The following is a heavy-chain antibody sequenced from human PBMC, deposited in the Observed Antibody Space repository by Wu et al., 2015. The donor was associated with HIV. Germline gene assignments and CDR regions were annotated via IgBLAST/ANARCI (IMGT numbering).Heavy chain of an antibody. CDR2: IDPNTGDT. Sequence: QVQLVQSGAEVRKPGASVKVSCKSSGYTFTANYMHWVRQAPGQGPEWMGWIDPNTGDTKNAQKFQGRVTMTRDTSISTAFMDLSRLRSDDTAVYYCAVSVFGESDNAFDIWGQGTKVTVSS. D-gene: IGHD3-10*02. J-gene: IGHJ3*02. CDR3: AVSVFGESDNAFDI. CDR1: GYTFTANY. V-gene: IGHV1-2*02.